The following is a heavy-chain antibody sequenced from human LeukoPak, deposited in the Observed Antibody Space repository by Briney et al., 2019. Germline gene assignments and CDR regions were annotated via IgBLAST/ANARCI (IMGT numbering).Heavy chain of an antibody. Sequence: SETLSLTCTVSGYSLSSGYYWGWIRQPPGKGLEWIGSIYHSGSTYYNASLESRVTISLDTSKNQFSLKLNSVTAADTAVYYCARDDYGDPFDYWGQGTLVTVSS. CDR1: GYSLSSGYY. D-gene: IGHD4-17*01. CDR3: ARDDYGDPFDY. J-gene: IGHJ4*02. V-gene: IGHV4-38-2*02. CDR2: IYHSGST.